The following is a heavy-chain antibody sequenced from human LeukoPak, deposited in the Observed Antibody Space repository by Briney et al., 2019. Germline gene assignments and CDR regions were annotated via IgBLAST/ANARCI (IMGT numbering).Heavy chain of an antibody. J-gene: IGHJ4*02. CDR2: ISSSGTSI. Sequence: GGSLRLSCAASGSSFSSFEMNWVRQAPGKGLGWVSYISSSGTSIYYADSVKGRFTISRDNAKNSLFLQMNSVRAEDTAIYYCAGAYWGQATLVTVSS. V-gene: IGHV3-48*03. CDR3: AGAY. CDR1: GSSFSSFE.